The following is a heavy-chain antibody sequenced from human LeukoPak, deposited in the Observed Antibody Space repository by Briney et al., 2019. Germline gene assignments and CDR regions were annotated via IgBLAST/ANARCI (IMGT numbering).Heavy chain of an antibody. CDR1: GFTFSSYG. CDR2: IKEDAGEI. D-gene: IGHD3-10*01. CDR3: ARGGKRRYYGSGSRNWFDP. J-gene: IGHJ5*02. Sequence: PGGSLRLSCAASGFTFSSYGMHWVRQAPGKGLEWVANIKEDAGEIYYVDSVKGRFTISRDNAKNSLYLQMDSLRAEDTAVYYCARGGKRRYYGSGSRNWFDPWGQGTLVTVSS. V-gene: IGHV3-7*01.